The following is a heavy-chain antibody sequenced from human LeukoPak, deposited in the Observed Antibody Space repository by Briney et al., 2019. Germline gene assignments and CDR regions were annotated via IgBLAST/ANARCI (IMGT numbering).Heavy chain of an antibody. J-gene: IGHJ2*01. CDR1: GGSISSSSYY. D-gene: IGHD3-3*01. CDR3: ARHVLSGYLNYWYFDL. Sequence: PSETLSLTCTVSGGSISSSSYYWGWSRQPPGKGLEWIGSIYYSGSTYYNPSLKSRVTISVDTSKNQFSLKLSSVTAADTAVYYCARHVLSGYLNYWYFDLWGRGTLVTVSS. CDR2: IYYSGST. V-gene: IGHV4-39*01.